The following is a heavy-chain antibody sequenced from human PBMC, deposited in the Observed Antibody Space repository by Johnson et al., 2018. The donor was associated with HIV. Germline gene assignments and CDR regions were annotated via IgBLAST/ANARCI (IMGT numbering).Heavy chain of an antibody. CDR3: AKDMGGCSGGSCYLKGAFDV. J-gene: IGHJ3*01. CDR2: ISYDGSNK. V-gene: IGHV3-30*04. CDR1: GFTFNRYA. Sequence: VQLVESGGGVVQPGRYLRLSCAASGFTFNRYAMHWVRQAPGKGLEWVSVISYDGSNKYYADFVKGRFTISRDNSKNTLYLQMNSLRAEDTALYYCAKDMGGCSGGSCYLKGAFDVWGQGTLVTVSS. D-gene: IGHD2-15*01.